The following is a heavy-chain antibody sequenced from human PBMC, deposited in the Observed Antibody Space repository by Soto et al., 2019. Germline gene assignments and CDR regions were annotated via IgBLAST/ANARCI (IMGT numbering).Heavy chain of an antibody. V-gene: IGHV3-23*01. D-gene: IGHD2-2*01. J-gene: IGHJ6*02. CDR1: GFTFSSYA. Sequence: GGSLRLSCAASGFTFSSYAMSWVRQAPGKGLEWVSAISGSGGSTYYADSVKGRFTISRDNSKNTLYLQMNSLRAEDTAVYYCAKTDCISTSCHGEGGYYYGMDVWGQGTTVTVSS. CDR2: ISGSGGST. CDR3: AKTDCISTSCHGEGGYYYGMDV.